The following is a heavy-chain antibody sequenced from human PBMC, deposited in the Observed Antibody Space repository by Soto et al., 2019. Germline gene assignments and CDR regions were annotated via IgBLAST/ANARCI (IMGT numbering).Heavy chain of an antibody. CDR1: GGSISSYY. CDR3: ARGRLWFGAH. D-gene: IGHD3-10*01. CDR2: IYYSGST. J-gene: IGHJ4*02. V-gene: IGHV4-59*01. Sequence: QVQLQESGPGLVKPSETLSLTCSVSGGSISSYYWSWIRQPPGKGLEWIGYIYYSGSTNYNPSLERRVTISVDTSKNQFSLKLSSVTAADTAVYYCARGRLWFGAHWGQGTLVTVSS.